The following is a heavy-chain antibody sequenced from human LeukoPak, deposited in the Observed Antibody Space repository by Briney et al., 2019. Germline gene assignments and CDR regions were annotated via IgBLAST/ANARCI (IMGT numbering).Heavy chain of an antibody. CDR1: GGSISSYD. J-gene: IGHJ4*02. CDR2: IYYSGRT. CDR3: AREKALIDHYDFTGYDWEY. Sequence: SETLSLTCTASGGSISSYDWSWIRQPPGKGLEWIGDIYYSGRTNYNPSLKSRVTISVDTSKNQFSLKLNSVTAADTAMYYCAREKALIDHYDFTGYDWEYWGQGSLVIVSS. D-gene: IGHD3-22*01. V-gene: IGHV4-59*01.